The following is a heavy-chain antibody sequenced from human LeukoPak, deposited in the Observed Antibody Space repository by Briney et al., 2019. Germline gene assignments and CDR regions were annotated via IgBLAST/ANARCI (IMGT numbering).Heavy chain of an antibody. CDR3: ARGTYYYDSSGYQTLDY. V-gene: IGHV4-59*01. Sequence: SETLSLTCTVSGGSISSYYWSWIRQPPGKGLEWIGYIYYSGSTNYNPSLKSRVTISVDMSKNQFSLKLSSVTAADTAVYYCARGTYYYDSSGYQTLDYWGQGTLVTVSS. J-gene: IGHJ4*02. CDR2: IYYSGST. CDR1: GGSISSYY. D-gene: IGHD3-22*01.